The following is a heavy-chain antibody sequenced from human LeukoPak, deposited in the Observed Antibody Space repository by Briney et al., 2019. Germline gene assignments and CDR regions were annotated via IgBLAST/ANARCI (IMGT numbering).Heavy chain of an antibody. CDR3: ARGVGAPTVFDP. V-gene: IGHV1-8*01. J-gene: IGHJ5*02. Sequence: ASVTVSCKASGYTFTSYDINWVRQATGQGLEWMGWMNPNSGNTGYAQKFQGGVTMTRNTSISTAYMELSSLRSEDTAVYYCARGVGAPTVFDPWGQGTLVTVSS. D-gene: IGHD1-26*01. CDR1: GYTFTSYD. CDR2: MNPNSGNT.